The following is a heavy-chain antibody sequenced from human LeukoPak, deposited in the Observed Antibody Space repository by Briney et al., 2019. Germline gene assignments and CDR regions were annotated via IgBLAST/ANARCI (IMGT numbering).Heavy chain of an antibody. V-gene: IGHV3-7*01. CDR3: ARDRYCSGGSCYSIGYFDY. CDR1: GFTFSSYW. D-gene: IGHD2-15*01. J-gene: IGHJ4*02. Sequence: GGSLRLSCAASGFTFSSYWMNWLRQAPGKGLEWVANVKQDGSEKYYVDSVKGRFTISRDNAKNSLYLQMNSLRAEDTAVYYCARDRYCSGGSCYSIGYFDYWGQGTLVTVSS. CDR2: VKQDGSEK.